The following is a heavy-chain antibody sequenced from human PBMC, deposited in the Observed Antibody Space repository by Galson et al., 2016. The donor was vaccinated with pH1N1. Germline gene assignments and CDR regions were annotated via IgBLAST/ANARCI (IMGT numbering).Heavy chain of an antibody. J-gene: IGHJ3*02. CDR2: IIPLFGTG. CDR1: RGTFSNYV. CDR3: ARDGGRAGAFDI. Sequence: SVKVSCKASRGTFSNYVINWVRQAPGQGLEWMGGIIPLFGTGYNARNFQGRFTITADKSTSTTYMELNSLTSEDTALYFCARDGGRAGAFDIWGPGTMVTGSS. D-gene: IGHD6-25*01. V-gene: IGHV1-69*06.